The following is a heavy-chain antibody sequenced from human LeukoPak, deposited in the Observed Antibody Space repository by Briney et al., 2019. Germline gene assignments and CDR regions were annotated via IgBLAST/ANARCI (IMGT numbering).Heavy chain of an antibody. CDR1: GFTFSNSG. V-gene: IGHV3-23*01. Sequence: PGGSLRLSCAASGFTFSNSGMSWVRQAPGKGLEWVSAITGSGDNTYYADSVKGRFTISRDNSKNTLYLQMSSLRAEDTAVYYCAKMGGYFDYWGQGTLVTVPS. D-gene: IGHD3-16*01. J-gene: IGHJ4*02. CDR3: AKMGGYFDY. CDR2: ITGSGDNT.